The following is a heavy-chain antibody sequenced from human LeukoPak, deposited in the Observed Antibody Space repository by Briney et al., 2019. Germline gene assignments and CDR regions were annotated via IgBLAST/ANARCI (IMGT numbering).Heavy chain of an antibody. Sequence: PGRSLRLSCAASGFTFSSYGMHWVRQAPGKGLEWVAVIWYDGSNKYYADSVKGRFTISRDNSKNTLYLQMNSLRAEDTAVYYCAKGKGIYYFDYWGKGTLVTVSS. CDR1: GFTFSSYG. CDR3: AKGKGIYYFDY. CDR2: IWYDGSNK. D-gene: IGHD2-15*01. J-gene: IGHJ4*02. V-gene: IGHV3-33*06.